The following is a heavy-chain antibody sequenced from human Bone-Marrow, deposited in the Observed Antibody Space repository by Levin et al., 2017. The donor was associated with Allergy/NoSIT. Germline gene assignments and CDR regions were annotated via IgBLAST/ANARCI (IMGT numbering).Heavy chain of an antibody. CDR1: GASIRKSTYY. D-gene: IGHD3-22*01. Sequence: SETLSLTCTVSGASIRKSTYYWGWIRQPPGKGLEWIGSVFYSGNTYYNPSLKSRVSISVDTSRNRFSLRLSSVTAADTALYWCATVRGYYDTSDGRAAFDIWGQGTMVSVSS. CDR3: ATVRGYYDTSDGRAAFDI. CDR2: VFYSGNT. J-gene: IGHJ3*02. V-gene: IGHV4-39*07.